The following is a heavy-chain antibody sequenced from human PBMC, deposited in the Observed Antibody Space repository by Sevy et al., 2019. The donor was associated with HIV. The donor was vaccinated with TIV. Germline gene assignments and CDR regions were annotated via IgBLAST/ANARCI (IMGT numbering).Heavy chain of an antibody. D-gene: IGHD2-2*01. Sequence: SETLSLTCTVSGGSISSSSYYWGWIRQPPGKGLEWIGSIYYSGSTYYNPSLKSRVTISVDTSKNQFSLKLGSVTAAETAVYYCARLGVAVVPAATRGMSAAVSHWYFDLWGRGTLVTVSS. J-gene: IGHJ2*01. CDR2: IYYSGST. CDR1: GGSISSSSYY. V-gene: IGHV4-39*01. CDR3: ARLGVAVVPAATRGMSAAVSHWYFDL.